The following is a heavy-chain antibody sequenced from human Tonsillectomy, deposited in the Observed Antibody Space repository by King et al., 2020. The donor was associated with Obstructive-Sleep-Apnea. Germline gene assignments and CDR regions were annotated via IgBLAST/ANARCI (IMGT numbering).Heavy chain of an antibody. J-gene: IGHJ6*02. CDR2: ISGSGGST. CDR1: GFTFSSYA. D-gene: IGHD1-1*01. CDR3: AKGLGYNWNVGYGMDV. Sequence: VQLVESGGGLVQPGGSLRLSCAASGFTFSSYAMSWVRQAPGKGLEWVSAISGSGGSTYYADFAKGRFTISRDNSKNTLYLQMNSLRAEDTAVYYCAKGLGYNWNVGYGMDVWGQGTTVTVSS. V-gene: IGHV3-23*04.